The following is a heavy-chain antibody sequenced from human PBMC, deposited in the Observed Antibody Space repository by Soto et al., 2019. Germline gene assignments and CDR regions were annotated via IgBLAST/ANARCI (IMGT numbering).Heavy chain of an antibody. V-gene: IGHV3-33*01. D-gene: IGHD2-2*01. J-gene: IGHJ6*02. CDR2: IWYDGSNK. CDR3: ARVRAYCSSTSCYGGQYYYYGLDV. CDR1: GFTFSSYG. Sequence: GGSLRLSCAASGFTFSSYGMHWVRQAPGKGLEWVAVIWYDGSNKYYADSVKGRFTISRDNSKNTLYLQMNSLRAEEKAEYYCARVRAYCSSTSCYGGQYYYYGLDVWGQGTTVTVSS.